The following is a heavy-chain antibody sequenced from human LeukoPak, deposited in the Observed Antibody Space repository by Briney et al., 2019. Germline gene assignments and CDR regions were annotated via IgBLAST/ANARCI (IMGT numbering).Heavy chain of an antibody. CDR3: ARDQPVVTPLGY. J-gene: IGHJ4*02. D-gene: IGHD4-23*01. V-gene: IGHV3-53*01. Sequence: GVSLRLSCAASGFTVSNNFMSWVRQAPGKGLELVSLIYSCGTTKYADSVRGRFTISRDNSKNTLYLQMNSLRAEDTAVYYCARDQPVVTPLGYWGQGTLVTVSS. CDR1: GFTVSNNF. CDR2: IYSCGTT.